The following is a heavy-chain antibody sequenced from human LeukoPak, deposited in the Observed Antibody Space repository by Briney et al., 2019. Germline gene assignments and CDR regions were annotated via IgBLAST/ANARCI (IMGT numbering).Heavy chain of an antibody. CDR1: GYTFTSYD. Sequence: ASVKVSCKASGYTFTSYDINWVRQATGQGLEWMGCMNPNSGNTGYAQKFQGRVTMTRNTSISTAYMELSSLRYEDTAVYYCAIDSGSYFHYYYYYMDVWGKGTTVTISS. J-gene: IGHJ6*03. CDR3: AIDSGSYFHYYYYYMDV. D-gene: IGHD1-26*01. V-gene: IGHV1-8*01. CDR2: MNPNSGNT.